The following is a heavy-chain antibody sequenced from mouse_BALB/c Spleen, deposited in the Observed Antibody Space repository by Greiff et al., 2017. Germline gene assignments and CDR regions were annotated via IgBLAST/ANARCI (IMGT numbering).Heavy chain of an antibody. CDR2: IYPGSGST. D-gene: IGHD2-4*01. CDR1: GYNFTSYW. CDR3: AMIYYDYPWFAY. J-gene: IGHJ3*01. Sequence: VQLQQSGAELVKPGTSVKLSCKASGYNFTSYWINWVKLRPGQGLEWIGDIYPGSGSTNYNEKFKSKATLTVDTSSSTAYMQLSSLASEDSALYYCAMIYYDYPWFAYWGQGTLVTVSA. V-gene: IGHV1-55*01.